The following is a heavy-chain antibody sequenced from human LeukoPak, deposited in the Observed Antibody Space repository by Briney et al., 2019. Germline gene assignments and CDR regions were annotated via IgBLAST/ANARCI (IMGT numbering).Heavy chain of an antibody. CDR3: ARRIYCTGGECYDGWFDP. J-gene: IGHJ5*02. D-gene: IGHD2-8*02. Sequence: GASVKVSCKASGDSLSSHELSWVRQAPGQGLEWMGRIIPIFDVTTYAQKFQGRVTITADKSTSTAYMELRSLRSEDTAVYYCARRIYCTGGECYDGWFDPWGQGTLVTVSS. V-gene: IGHV1-69*04. CDR2: IIPIFDVT. CDR1: GDSLSSHE.